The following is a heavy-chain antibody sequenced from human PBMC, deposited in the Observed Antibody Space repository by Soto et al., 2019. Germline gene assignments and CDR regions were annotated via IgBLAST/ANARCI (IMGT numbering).Heavy chain of an antibody. J-gene: IGHJ4*02. Sequence: GGSLRLSCAVSGFTFDDNAMHWVRQAPEKGLEWVSGINWKSDIGYADSVKGRFTISRDNADNSLYLQMNSLRAEDTALYYCAISQDRGGRTTFIYWGQGTQVTVSS. V-gene: IGHV3-9*01. CDR3: AISQDRGGRTTFIY. CDR1: GFTFDDNA. CDR2: INWKSDI. D-gene: IGHD3-16*01.